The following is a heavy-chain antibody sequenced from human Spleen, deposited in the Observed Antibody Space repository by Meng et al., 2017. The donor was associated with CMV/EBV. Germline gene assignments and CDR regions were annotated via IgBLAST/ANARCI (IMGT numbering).Heavy chain of an antibody. D-gene: IGHD6-13*01. Sequence: QVQLQESGPGLVKPPAALSLTCTVSGGSISSYYWSWIRQPAGKGLEWIGRIYTSGSTNYNPSLKSRVTMSVDTSKNQFSLKLSSVTAADTAVYYCTYSSSWLTHPLFDYWGQGTLVTVSS. J-gene: IGHJ4*02. CDR2: IYTSGST. V-gene: IGHV4-4*07. CDR3: TYSSSWLTHPLFDY. CDR1: GGSISSYY.